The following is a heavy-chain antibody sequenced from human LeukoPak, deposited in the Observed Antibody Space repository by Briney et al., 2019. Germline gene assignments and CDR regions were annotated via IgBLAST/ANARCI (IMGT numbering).Heavy chain of an antibody. J-gene: IGHJ4*02. V-gene: IGHV4-59*08. CDR3: ARHWYYYDSSGYSPLDY. CDR1: GGSISNYY. D-gene: IGHD3-22*01. Sequence: SETLSLTCTVSGGSISNYYWSWIRQPPGKGLEWIAYVSYSGSTNYNPSLKSRVTISVDMSKNQFSLKLSSVTAADTAVYYCARHWYYYDSSGYSPLDYWGQGTLVTVSS. CDR2: VSYSGST.